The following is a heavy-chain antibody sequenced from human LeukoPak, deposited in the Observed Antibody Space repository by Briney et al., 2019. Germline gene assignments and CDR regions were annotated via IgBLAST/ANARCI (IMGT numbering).Heavy chain of an antibody. Sequence: GGSLRLSCAASGFTVSSNYMSWVRQAPGKGLEWVSVIYSGGSTYYADSVKGRFTISRDNSKNTLYLQMNSLRAEDTAVYYCAKTQQWLASRRDFDYWGQGTLVTVSS. CDR1: GFTVSSNY. J-gene: IGHJ4*02. CDR3: AKTQQWLASRRDFDY. V-gene: IGHV3-53*01. D-gene: IGHD6-19*01. CDR2: IYSGGST.